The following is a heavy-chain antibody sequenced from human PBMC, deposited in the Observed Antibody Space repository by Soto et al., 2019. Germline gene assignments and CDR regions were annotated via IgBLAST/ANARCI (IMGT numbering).Heavy chain of an antibody. CDR2: IYYSGST. V-gene: IGHV4-39*01. J-gene: IGHJ6*02. Sequence: TLSLTCNVSGGSISSNNYYWGWIRQPPGKGLEWIGSIYYSGSTSYNPPLKSRVTISVDTSKNQFSLKLSSVTAADTAVYYCARLTVEDGDGYYYYGMDVWGQGTTVTVSS. CDR3: ARLTVEDGDGYYYYGMDV. CDR1: GGSISSNNYY. D-gene: IGHD2-21*02.